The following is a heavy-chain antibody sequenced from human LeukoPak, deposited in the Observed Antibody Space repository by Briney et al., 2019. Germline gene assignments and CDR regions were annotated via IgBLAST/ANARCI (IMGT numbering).Heavy chain of an antibody. Sequence: GRSLRLSCAASGFTFSSYAMHWVRQAPGKGLEWVAVISYDGSNKYYADSVKGRFTISRDNSKNTLYLQMNSLRAEDTAVYYCARAYDPYYDILTGYGPHFDYWGQGTLVTVSS. CDR2: ISYDGSNK. CDR3: ARAYDPYYDILTGYGPHFDY. D-gene: IGHD3-9*01. J-gene: IGHJ4*02. CDR1: GFTFSSYA. V-gene: IGHV3-30-3*01.